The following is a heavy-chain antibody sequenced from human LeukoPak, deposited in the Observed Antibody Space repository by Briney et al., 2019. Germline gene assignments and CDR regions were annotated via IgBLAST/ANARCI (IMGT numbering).Heavy chain of an antibody. CDR3: ARASIAARPDAFDI. V-gene: IGHV4-39*01. CDR1: GGSIYISSYY. CDR2: IYYSGST. J-gene: IGHJ3*02. Sequence: PSETLSLTCTVSGGSIYISSYYWVWIRQPPGKGLEWIGSIYYSGSTYYNPSLKSRVTISVDTSKNQFSLKLTSVTATDTAVYYCARASIAARPDAFDIWGQGTMVTVSS. D-gene: IGHD6-6*01.